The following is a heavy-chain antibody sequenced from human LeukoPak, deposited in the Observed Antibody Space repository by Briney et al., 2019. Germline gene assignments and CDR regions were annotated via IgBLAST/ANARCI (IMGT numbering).Heavy chain of an antibody. CDR2: TSYDGNKK. V-gene: IGHV3-30*07. J-gene: IGHJ4*02. CDR3: AKEGLAW. Sequence: GGSLRLSCAASGFTLTYYAMHWVRQAPGKGLEWVAVTSYDGNKKYYADSVKGRFTISRDNSKNTLYLQVNSLRAEDTAVYYCAKEGLAWWGQGTLVTVSS. CDR1: GFTLTYYA.